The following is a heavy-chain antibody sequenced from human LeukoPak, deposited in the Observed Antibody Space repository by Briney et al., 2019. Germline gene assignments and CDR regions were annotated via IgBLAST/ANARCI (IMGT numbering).Heavy chain of an antibody. Sequence: GASVKVSCKASGYTFTSYAMNWVRQAPGQGLEWMGWINTNTGNPTYAQGFTGRFVFSLDTSVSTAYLQISSLKAEDTAVYYCATKLWFGELDRPGDAFDIWGQGTMVTVSS. CDR1: GYTFTSYA. CDR2: INTNTGNP. D-gene: IGHD3-10*01. CDR3: ATKLWFGELDRPGDAFDI. V-gene: IGHV7-4-1*02. J-gene: IGHJ3*02.